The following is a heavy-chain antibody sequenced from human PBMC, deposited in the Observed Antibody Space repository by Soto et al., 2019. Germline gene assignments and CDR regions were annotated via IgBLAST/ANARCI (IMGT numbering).Heavy chain of an antibody. CDR1: GGSFSGYY. CDR2: INHSGST. CDR3: AREDIVATITPGYYYYGMDV. V-gene: IGHV4-34*01. Sequence: SETLSLTCAVYGGSFSGYYWSWIRQPPGKGLEWIGEINHSGSTNYNPSLKSRVTISVDTSKNQFSLKLSSVTAADTAVYYCAREDIVATITPGYYYYGMDVWGQGTTVTVSS. J-gene: IGHJ6*02. D-gene: IGHD5-12*01.